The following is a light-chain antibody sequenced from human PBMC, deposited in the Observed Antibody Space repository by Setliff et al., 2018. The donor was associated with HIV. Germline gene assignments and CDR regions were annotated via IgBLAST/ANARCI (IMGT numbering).Light chain of an antibody. V-gene: IGLV2-23*02. CDR2: DVS. Sequence: QSVLTQPASVSGSPGQSITISCTGTSSDVGGYNYVSWYQQHPGKAPKLMIYDVSKRPSGVSNRFSGSKSGNTASLTISGLQAEDEADYYCCSYAGSSTSIFGTGTKVTVL. CDR3: CSYAGSSTSI. J-gene: IGLJ1*01. CDR1: SSDVGGYNY.